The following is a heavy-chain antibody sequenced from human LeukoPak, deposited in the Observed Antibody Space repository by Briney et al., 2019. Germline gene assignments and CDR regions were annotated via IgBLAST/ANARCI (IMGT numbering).Heavy chain of an antibody. D-gene: IGHD1-26*01. Sequence: GGSLRLSCAASGFTFSSYWMNWVRQAPGKGLEWVANIKQDGSEKYYVDSVKGRFTISRDNAKNSLYLQMNSLRAEATAVYYCARDIGSYTGDYWGQGTLVTVSS. CDR2: IKQDGSEK. CDR1: GFTFSSYW. CDR3: ARDIGSYTGDY. V-gene: IGHV3-7*01. J-gene: IGHJ4*02.